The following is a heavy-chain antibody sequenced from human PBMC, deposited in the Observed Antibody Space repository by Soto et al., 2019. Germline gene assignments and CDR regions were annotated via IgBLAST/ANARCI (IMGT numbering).Heavy chain of an antibody. J-gene: IGHJ4*02. Sequence: QAQLVQSGAEGKKPGSSVKVSCTDSGGLFRSFAISWVRQAPGHGLEWMGGIIPVFGTTNYAQKFQGRVTITADESTNTASMGLSSLTLDDTAIYYCARGGGPYVWFNEFWGQGTQFTVSS. CDR2: IIPVFGTT. CDR1: GGLFRSFA. CDR3: ARGGGPYVWFNEF. D-gene: IGHD3-16*01. V-gene: IGHV1-69*01.